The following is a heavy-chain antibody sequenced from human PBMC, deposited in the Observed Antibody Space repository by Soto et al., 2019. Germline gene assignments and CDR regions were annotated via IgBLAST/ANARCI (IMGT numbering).Heavy chain of an antibody. CDR2: INPNSGGT. Sequence: ASVKVSCKASGYTFTGYYMHWVRQAPGQGLEWMGWINPNSGGTNYAQKFQGWVTMTRDTSISTAYMELSRLRSDDTAVYYCARDLIAAAEAYYGMDVWGQGTTVTSP. CDR1: GYTFTGYY. V-gene: IGHV1-2*04. D-gene: IGHD6-13*01. J-gene: IGHJ6*02. CDR3: ARDLIAAAEAYYGMDV.